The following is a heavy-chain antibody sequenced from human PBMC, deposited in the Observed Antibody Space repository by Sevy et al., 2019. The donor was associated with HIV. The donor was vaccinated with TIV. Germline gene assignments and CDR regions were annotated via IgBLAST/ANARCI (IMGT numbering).Heavy chain of an antibody. Sequence: GGSLRLSCAASGYPFNDHAMHWVRQVPGKGLEWVSGIRWNSRNIGYADSVKGRFTISRDNARHFVYLEMNSLRPEDTAFYYCAKDINRGCDAVNCYSYYYYFYGLDVWRQGTTVTVSS. CDR2: IRWNSRNI. V-gene: IGHV3-9*01. D-gene: IGHD2-21*02. CDR3: AKDINRGCDAVNCYSYYYYFYGLDV. J-gene: IGHJ6*02. CDR1: GYPFNDHA.